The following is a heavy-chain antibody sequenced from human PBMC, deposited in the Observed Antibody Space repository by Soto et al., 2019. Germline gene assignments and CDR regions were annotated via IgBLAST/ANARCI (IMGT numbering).Heavy chain of an antibody. CDR3: GYCSGEDYYYYYMDV. CDR2: ISGSGGST. Sequence: EVQLLESGGGLVQPGGSMRLSCAASGFTFSSYAMSWVRQAPGKGLEWVSAISGSGGSTYYADSVKGRFTISRDNSKNTLYLQMNSLRAEDTAVYYCGYCSGEDYYYYYMDVWGKVTTVTVSS. J-gene: IGHJ6*03. D-gene: IGHD2-15*01. V-gene: IGHV3-23*01. CDR1: GFTFSSYA.